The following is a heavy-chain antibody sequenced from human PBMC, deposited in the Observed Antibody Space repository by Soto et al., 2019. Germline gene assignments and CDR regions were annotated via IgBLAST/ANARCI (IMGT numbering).Heavy chain of an antibody. Sequence: ASVKVSCKAAGYTFTTYYMYWVRQAPGQGLEWMGIINPSDGSTNYAQKFQGRVTMTRDTSTSTVYMELSSLRSEDTAVYYCARGNIVVVVVAPGDWFDPWGQGTLVTVSS. D-gene: IGHD2-15*01. CDR2: INPSDGST. J-gene: IGHJ5*02. CDR3: ARGNIVVVVVAPGDWFDP. CDR1: GYTFTTYY. V-gene: IGHV1-46*03.